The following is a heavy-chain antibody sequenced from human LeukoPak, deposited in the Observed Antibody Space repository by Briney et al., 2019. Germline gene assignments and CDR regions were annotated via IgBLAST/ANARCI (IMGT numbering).Heavy chain of an antibody. J-gene: IGHJ4*02. CDR2: IDPTDSYA. Sequence: GESLKISCKGSGYDFSKYWIAWVRQMPGKGLEWMGRIDPTDSYANYSPSFQGHVTISADKSISTAYLRWSSLKASDTAMYYCARHQQWLVPDYWGQGTLVTVSS. CDR1: GYDFSKYW. D-gene: IGHD6-19*01. V-gene: IGHV5-10-1*01. CDR3: ARHQQWLVPDY.